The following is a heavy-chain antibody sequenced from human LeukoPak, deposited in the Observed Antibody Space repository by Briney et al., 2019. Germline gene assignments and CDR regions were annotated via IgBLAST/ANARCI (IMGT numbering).Heavy chain of an antibody. CDR2: IWYDGSNK. D-gene: IGHD2-2*02. J-gene: IGHJ6*03. V-gene: IGHV3-33*01. CDR3: ARGPQYCSSTSCYTRDYYYYYMDV. Sequence: GGSLRLSCAASGFTFSSYGMHWVRQAPGKGLEWVAVIWYDGSNKYYADSVKGRFTISRDNSKNTLYLQMNSLRAEDTAVYYCARGPQYCSSTSCYTRDYYYYYMDVWGKGTTVTVSS. CDR1: GFTFSSYG.